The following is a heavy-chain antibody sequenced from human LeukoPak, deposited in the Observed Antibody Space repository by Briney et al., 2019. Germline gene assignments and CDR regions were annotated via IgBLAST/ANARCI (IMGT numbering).Heavy chain of an antibody. J-gene: IGHJ4*02. V-gene: IGHV3-49*03. CDR1: GFTFGDYA. CDR3: TRADSSTYSQLYD. CDR2: IRSKTYGGAT. Sequence: GGSLRLSCTASGFTFGDYAMSWFRQAPGKGLEWVGFIRSKTYGGATEYAASVKGRFTISRDDSKSIAYLQMNSLKTEDTAVYYCTRADSSTYSQLYDGGQGTLVTVSS. D-gene: IGHD3-22*01.